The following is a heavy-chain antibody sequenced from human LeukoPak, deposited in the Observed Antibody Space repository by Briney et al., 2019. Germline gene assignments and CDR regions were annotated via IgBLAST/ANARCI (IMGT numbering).Heavy chain of an antibody. Sequence: GRSLRLSCAASGFTFSSYGMPWVRQAPGKGLEWVAVISYDGSNKYYADSVKGRFTISRDNSKNTLYLQMNSLRAEDTAVYYCASGYSYGSVDYWGQGTLVTVSS. CDR3: ASGYSYGSVDY. D-gene: IGHD5-18*01. CDR1: GFTFSSYG. V-gene: IGHV3-30*03. CDR2: ISYDGSNK. J-gene: IGHJ4*02.